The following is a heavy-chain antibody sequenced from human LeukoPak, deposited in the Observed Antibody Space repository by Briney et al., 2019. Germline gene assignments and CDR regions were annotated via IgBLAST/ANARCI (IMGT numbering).Heavy chain of an antibody. D-gene: IGHD6-13*01. V-gene: IGHV4-4*02. Sequence: SETLSLTCAVSGGSISSSNWWSWVRQPPGKGLEWIGEIYHSGSTNYNPSLKSRVTISVDKSKNQFSLKLSSVTAADTAVYYCAREYSSSWSPKIYYYYMDVWGKGTTVTVSS. CDR1: GGSISSSNW. CDR3: AREYSSSWSPKIYYYYMDV. J-gene: IGHJ6*03. CDR2: IYHSGST.